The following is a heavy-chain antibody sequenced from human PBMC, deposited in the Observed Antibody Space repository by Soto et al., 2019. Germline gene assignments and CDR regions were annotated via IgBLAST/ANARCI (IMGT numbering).Heavy chain of an antibody. CDR3: ARGSGPPVAGCFECEYYGMDV. D-gene: IGHD6-19*01. V-gene: IGHV3-30-3*01. Sequence: PGGSLRLSCAASGFTFSSYAMHWVRQAPGKGLERVAVISYDGSNKYYADSVKGRFTISRDNSKNTLYLQMNSLRAEDTAVYYCARGSGPPVAGCFECEYYGMDVWGQGTTVTVSS. CDR1: GFTFSSYA. CDR2: ISYDGSNK. J-gene: IGHJ6*02.